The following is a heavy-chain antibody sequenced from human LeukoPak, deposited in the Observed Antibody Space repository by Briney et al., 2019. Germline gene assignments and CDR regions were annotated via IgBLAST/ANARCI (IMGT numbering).Heavy chain of an antibody. D-gene: IGHD1-26*01. V-gene: IGHV3-23*01. J-gene: IGHJ4*02. CDR3: AKRKGLGVGATIDYFDY. CDR2: ISGSGGST. Sequence: GGSLRLSCTASGFTFSSYAMSWVRQAPGKGLEWVSAISGSGGSTYYADSVKGRFTISRDNSKNTLYLQMNSLRAEDTAVYYCAKRKGLGVGATIDYFDYWGQGPLVTVSS. CDR1: GFTFSSYA.